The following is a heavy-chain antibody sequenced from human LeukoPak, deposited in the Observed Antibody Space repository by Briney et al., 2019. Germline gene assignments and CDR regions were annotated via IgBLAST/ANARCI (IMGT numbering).Heavy chain of an antibody. CDR3: ARDQTPYSSTRSYYGMDV. CDR1: GYTFTSYG. V-gene: IGHV1-18*01. Sequence: ASVTVSCKASGYTFTSYGISWVRQAPGQGLEWMGWISAYNGNTNYAQKLQGRVTMTTDTSTSTAYMELRSLRSDDTAVYYCARDQTPYSSTRSYYGMDVWGQGTTVTVSS. CDR2: ISAYNGNT. D-gene: IGHD2-2*01. J-gene: IGHJ6*02.